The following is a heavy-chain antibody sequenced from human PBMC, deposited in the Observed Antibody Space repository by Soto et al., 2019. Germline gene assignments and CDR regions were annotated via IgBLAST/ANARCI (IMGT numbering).Heavy chain of an antibody. V-gene: IGHV4-59*01. CDR1: GGSISSYY. CDR2: IYYSGST. Sequence: SETLSLTCTVSGGSISSYYWSWIRQPPGKGLEWIGYIYYSGSTNYNPSLKSRVTISVDTSKNQFSLKLSSVTAADTAVYYCARDRDHNLLDSSAQGSLVIGSS. CDR3: ARDRDHNLLDS. J-gene: IGHJ5*01.